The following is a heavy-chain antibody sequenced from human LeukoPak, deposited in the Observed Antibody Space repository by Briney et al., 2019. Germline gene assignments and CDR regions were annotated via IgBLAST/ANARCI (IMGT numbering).Heavy chain of an antibody. D-gene: IGHD5-24*01. CDR1: GGSISSSSYY. CDR3: ARQRGWLQLLDYFDY. CDR2: IYYSGST. Sequence: PSETLSLTCTVSGGSISSSSYYWGWIRQPPGKGLGWIGSIYYSGSTYYNPSLKSRVTISVDTSKNQFSLKLSSVTAADTAVYYCARQRGWLQLLDYFDYWGQGTLVTVSS. V-gene: IGHV4-39*01. J-gene: IGHJ4*02.